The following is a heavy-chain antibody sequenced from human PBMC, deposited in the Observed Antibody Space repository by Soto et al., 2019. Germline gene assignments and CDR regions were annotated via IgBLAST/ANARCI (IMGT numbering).Heavy chain of an antibody. V-gene: IGHV3-21*01. CDR2: ISSSSSYI. D-gene: IGHD6-13*01. J-gene: IGHJ6*02. Sequence: GGALRLSCSASGFTFSSYSMNWVRQGPGKGLEWVSSISSSSSYIYYADSVKGRFTISRDNAKNSLYLQMNSLRAEDTAVYYCARDPSSWSYYYYGMDVWGQGTTVTVSS. CDR1: GFTFSSYS. CDR3: ARDPSSWSYYYYGMDV.